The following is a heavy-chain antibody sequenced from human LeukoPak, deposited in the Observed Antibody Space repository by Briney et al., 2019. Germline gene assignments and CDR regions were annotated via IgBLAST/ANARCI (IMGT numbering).Heavy chain of an antibody. Sequence: PGESLRISCKGSGYSFTKNWISWVRQMPGKGLEWVGTIDPSDSYTNYSPSFQGHVTISADKSISTAYLQWSSLKASDTAMYYCARGLIRSSDYWGQGTLVTVSS. CDR2: IDPSDSYT. CDR1: GYSFTKNW. J-gene: IGHJ4*02. CDR3: ARGLIRSSDY. D-gene: IGHD2/OR15-2a*01. V-gene: IGHV5-10-1*01.